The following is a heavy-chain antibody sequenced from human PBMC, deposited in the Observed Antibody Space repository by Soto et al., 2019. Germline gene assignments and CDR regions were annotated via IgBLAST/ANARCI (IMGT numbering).Heavy chain of an antibody. D-gene: IGHD2-15*01. V-gene: IGHV4-30-4*01. CDR3: ARYGSGECNRGSCYSPFDY. CDR2: IYYSGST. J-gene: IGHJ4*02. Sequence: SETLSLTCTVSGRPISCVNYYWSWIRQPPGKGLEWIGYIYYSGSTYYNPSLRSRVTISVDTSKNQFSLKLSSVTAADTAVYYCARYGSGECNRGSCYSPFDYWGQGTLVTVSS. CDR1: GRPISCVNYY.